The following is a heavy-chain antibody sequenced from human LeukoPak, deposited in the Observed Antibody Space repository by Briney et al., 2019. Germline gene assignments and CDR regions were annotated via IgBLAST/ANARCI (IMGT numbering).Heavy chain of an antibody. D-gene: IGHD3-10*01. CDR3: ARVVRGIIQSKRSTWLDP. CDR1: GYTFTNYG. CDR2: NSSYNDDT. Sequence: ASVTVSCKASGYTFTNYGVSWVRQAPGQGLEWMGWNSSYNDDTDYAQKFQGRVTMTTDTSTSTAYMELRSLRSDDTAVYYCARVVRGIIQSKRSTWLDPWGQGTLVTVSS. V-gene: IGHV1-18*01. J-gene: IGHJ5*02.